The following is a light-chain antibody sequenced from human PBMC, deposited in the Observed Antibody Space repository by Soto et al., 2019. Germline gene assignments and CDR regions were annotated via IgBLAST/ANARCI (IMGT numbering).Light chain of an antibody. CDR1: SGHSSYA. Sequence: QPVLTQSPSASASLGASVKLTCTLSSGHSSYAIAWHQQQPEKGPRYLMKLNSDGSHSKGDGIPDRFSGSSSGAERYLTISSLQSEDEADYYCQTWGTGIPNRVFGGGTKLTVL. CDR3: QTWGTGIPNRV. CDR2: LNSDGSH. V-gene: IGLV4-69*01. J-gene: IGLJ3*02.